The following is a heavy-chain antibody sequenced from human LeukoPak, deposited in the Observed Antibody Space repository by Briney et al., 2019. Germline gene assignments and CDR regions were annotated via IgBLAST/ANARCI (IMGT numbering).Heavy chain of an antibody. CDR1: GGSIGSGAYY. Sequence: PSETLSLTCTVSGGSIGSGAYYWSWIRQPAGKGPEWIGRIYTSGSTNYNPSLKSRVTISVDTSKNQFSLKLSSVTAADTAVYYCARAPKVRTTVLGGAFDIWGQGTMVTVSS. CDR2: IYTSGST. CDR3: ARAPKVRTTVLGGAFDI. V-gene: IGHV4-61*02. J-gene: IGHJ3*02. D-gene: IGHD4-17*01.